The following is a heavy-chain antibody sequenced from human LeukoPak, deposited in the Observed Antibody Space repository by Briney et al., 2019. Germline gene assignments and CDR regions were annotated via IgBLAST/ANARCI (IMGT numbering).Heavy chain of an antibody. D-gene: IGHD2-2*01. CDR3: ARSIVVVPAAPFDY. CDR1: GGSISSSSYY. V-gene: IGHV4-30-4*08. CDR2: IYYSGST. Sequence: SQTLSLTCTVSGGSISSSSYYWSWIRQPPGEGLEWIGYIYYSGSTYYNPSLKSRVTISVDTSKNQFSLKLSSVTAADTAVYYCARSIVVVPAAPFDYWGQGTLVTVSS. J-gene: IGHJ4*02.